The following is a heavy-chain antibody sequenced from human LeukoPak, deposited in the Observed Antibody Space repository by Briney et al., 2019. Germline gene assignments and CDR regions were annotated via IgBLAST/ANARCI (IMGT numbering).Heavy chain of an antibody. Sequence: QPGGSLRLSCVSSGLTFHDYAMHWVRQAPGKGLEWVSLISADGGSTFYADSVRGRFSISRDNSKNTLYLQMNNLRTEDTAMYYCAKESGKFDYWGQGTLVAVSS. CDR3: AKESGKFDY. CDR2: ISADGGST. V-gene: IGHV3-43*02. CDR1: GLTFHDYA. J-gene: IGHJ4*02.